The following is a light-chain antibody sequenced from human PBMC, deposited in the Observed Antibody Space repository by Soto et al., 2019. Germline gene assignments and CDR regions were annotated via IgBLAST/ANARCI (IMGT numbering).Light chain of an antibody. CDR1: QPISSW. V-gene: IGKV1-12*01. CDR3: QQGYNFPRA. CDR2: PAS. J-gene: IGKJ1*01. Sequence: DIQMTQSPSSISASVGDRVTITCRASQPISSWLAWYQQVPGLAPYLLIYPASTLQSGVPSRFSGSGSGTDFTLTINSLQPEDFATYYCQQGYNFPRAFGQGTKVDIK.